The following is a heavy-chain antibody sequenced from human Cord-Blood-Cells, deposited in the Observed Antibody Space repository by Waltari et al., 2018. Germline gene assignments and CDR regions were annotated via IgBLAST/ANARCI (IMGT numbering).Heavy chain of an antibody. J-gene: IGHJ3*02. D-gene: IGHD2-8*01. CDR2: IIPIFGTA. Sequence: QVQLVQSGAEVKKPGSSVKVSCKASGGTFSSYPISWVRQAPGQGLEWMGGIIPIFGTANYAQKFQGRVTITADESTSTAYMELSSLRSEDTAVYYCARGDCTNGVCYDAFDIWGQGTMVTVSS. V-gene: IGHV1-69*12. CDR1: GGTFSSYP. CDR3: ARGDCTNGVCYDAFDI.